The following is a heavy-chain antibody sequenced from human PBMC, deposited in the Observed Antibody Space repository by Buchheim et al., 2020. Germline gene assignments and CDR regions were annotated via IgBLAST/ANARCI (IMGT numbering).Heavy chain of an antibody. J-gene: IGHJ6*02. CDR2: IKQDGSEK. CDR3: AREERNYYYYGMDV. Sequence: EVQLVESGGGLVQPGGSLRLSCGASGFTFTTYWMSWVRQAPGKGLEWLANIKQDGSEKYYVDSVKGRLTISRDNAKNSLYLQMNSLRAGDTAVYYCAREERNYYYYGMDVWGQGTT. CDR1: GFTFTTYW. V-gene: IGHV3-7*01.